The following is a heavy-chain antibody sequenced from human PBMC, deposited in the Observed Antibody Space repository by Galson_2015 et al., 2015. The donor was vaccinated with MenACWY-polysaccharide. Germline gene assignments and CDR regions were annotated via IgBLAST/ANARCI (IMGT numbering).Heavy chain of an antibody. CDR1: GGSISSYY. V-gene: IGHV4-59*08. CDR3: ARQMKEYAIDY. CDR2: IYYSGST. D-gene: IGHD2-8*01. J-gene: IGHJ4*02. Sequence: ETLSLTCTVSGGSISSYYWSWIRQPPGKGLEWIGYIYYSGSTNYNPSLKSRVTISVDTSKNQFSLKLSSVTAADTAVYYCARQMKEYAIDYWGQGTLVTVSS.